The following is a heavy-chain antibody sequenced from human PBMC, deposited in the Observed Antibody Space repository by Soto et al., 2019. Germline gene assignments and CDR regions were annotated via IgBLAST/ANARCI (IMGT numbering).Heavy chain of an antibody. CDR1: GYTLTELS. Sequence: GASVKVSCKASGYTLTELSMHWVRQAPGKGLEWMGGFDPDDGETIYAQKSQGRVTMTEDPSTDTAYMELSSLRSEDTAVYYCARGEEAWSSYYNPSPENYGMEVLGQGTPVTVSS. D-gene: IGHD3-3*01. J-gene: IGHJ6*02. CDR2: FDPDDGET. CDR3: ARGEEAWSSYYNPSPENYGMEV. V-gene: IGHV1-24*01.